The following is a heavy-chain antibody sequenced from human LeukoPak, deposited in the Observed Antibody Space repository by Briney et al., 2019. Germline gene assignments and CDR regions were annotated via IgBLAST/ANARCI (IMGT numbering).Heavy chain of an antibody. J-gene: IGHJ4*02. CDR1: GFTFSSYS. Sequence: GGSLRLSCAASGFTFSSYSMNWVRQAPGKGLEWVSLISWDGGSTYYADSVKGRFTIPRDNSKNSLYLQMNSLRTEDTALYYCAKDGSSGWSPNFDYWGQGTLVTVSS. V-gene: IGHV3-43*01. CDR3: AKDGSSGWSPNFDY. D-gene: IGHD6-19*01. CDR2: ISWDGGST.